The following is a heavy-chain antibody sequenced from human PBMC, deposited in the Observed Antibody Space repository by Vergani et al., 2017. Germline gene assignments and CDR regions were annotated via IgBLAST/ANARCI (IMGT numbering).Heavy chain of an antibody. D-gene: IGHD3-16*02. J-gene: IGHJ4*02. V-gene: IGHV4-30-4*08. CDR1: GVSINDSDSY. CDR3: ARDRELSTHGY. Sequence: QVQLQESGPGVVKPSQTLSLTCTVSGVSINDSDSYWTWIRQSPGKGLEWIGYIYHSGSPFYNPSLKSRFTISIDTSRNRFSLRLPSVTAADTAVYFCARDRELSTHGYWGQGTLVTVSS. CDR2: IYHSGSP.